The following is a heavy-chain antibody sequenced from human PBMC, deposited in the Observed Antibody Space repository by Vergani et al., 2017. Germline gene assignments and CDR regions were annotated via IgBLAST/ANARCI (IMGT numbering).Heavy chain of an antibody. D-gene: IGHD3-10*01. Sequence: QVQLVQSGAEVKKPGASVKVSCKASGYTFTSYGISWVRQAPGQGLEWMGWISAYNGNTNYAQKLQGRVTMTTDTSTSTAYMELRSLRSDDTAVYYCAGDHYGSGSPLGWGFDIWGQGTMVTVSS. CDR3: AGDHYGSGSPLGWGFDI. CDR2: ISAYNGNT. V-gene: IGHV1-18*04. J-gene: IGHJ3*02. CDR1: GYTFTSYG.